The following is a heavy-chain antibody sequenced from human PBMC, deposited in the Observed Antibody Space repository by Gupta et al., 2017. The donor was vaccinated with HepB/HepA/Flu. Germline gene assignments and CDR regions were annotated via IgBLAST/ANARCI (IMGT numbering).Heavy chain of an antibody. CDR1: GFAFRNHA. D-gene: IGHD6-19*01. V-gene: IGHV3-23*01. Sequence: EVQLLESGGGLVQPGGSLRLSCAAAGFAFRNHAMTWFRQAPGKGLEWVSGISGGGQSTHYGDSVKGRFTISRDNYKNTLYLQMNSLRVEDTALYFCVKETEQWDYHYDGMDVWGQGTTVTVSS. CDR3: VKETEQWDYHYDGMDV. CDR2: ISGGGQST. J-gene: IGHJ6*02.